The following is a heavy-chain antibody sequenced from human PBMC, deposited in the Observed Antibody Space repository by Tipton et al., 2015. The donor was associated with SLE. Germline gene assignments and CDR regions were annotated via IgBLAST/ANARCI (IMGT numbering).Heavy chain of an antibody. J-gene: IGHJ5*02. V-gene: IGHV4-30-2*06. CDR1: GGSISGGGYS. D-gene: IGHD2-21*02. Sequence: SLTGTASGGSISGGGYSWSWIRQSPGKGLEWIGSLYQSGSIHYNPSLENRVTISVDRSKNQFSLKLSSVTAAGTAVYYCARGRAEEVTWCDPWGQGTLVTVYS. CDR2: LYQSGSI. CDR3: ARGRAEEVTWCDP.